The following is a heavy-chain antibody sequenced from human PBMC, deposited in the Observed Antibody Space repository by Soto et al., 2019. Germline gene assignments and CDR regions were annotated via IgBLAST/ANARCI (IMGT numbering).Heavy chain of an antibody. CDR3: ARMEWLLESLIDY. J-gene: IGHJ4*02. D-gene: IGHD3-3*01. CDR1: GGTFSSYA. V-gene: IGHV1-18*01. CDR2: ISAYNGNT. Sequence: ASVKVSCKASGGTFSSYAISWVRQAPGQGLEWMGWISAYNGNTNYAQKLQGRVTMTTDTSTSTAYMELRSLRSDDTAVYYCARMEWLLESLIDYWGQGTLVTVSS.